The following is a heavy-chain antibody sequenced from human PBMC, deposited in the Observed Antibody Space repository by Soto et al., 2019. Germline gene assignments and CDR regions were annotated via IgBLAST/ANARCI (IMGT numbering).Heavy chain of an antibody. V-gene: IGHV1-69*06. CDR3: ARGPHTAMVGGYYYYGMDV. D-gene: IGHD5-18*01. CDR2: IIPIFGTA. CDR1: GGTFSSYA. J-gene: IGHJ6*02. Sequence: SVKVSCKAGGGTFSSYAISWVRQAPGQGLEWMGGIIPIFGTANYAQKFQGRVTITADKSTSTAYMELSSLRSEDTAVYYCARGPHTAMVGGYYYYGMDVWGQGTTVTVSS.